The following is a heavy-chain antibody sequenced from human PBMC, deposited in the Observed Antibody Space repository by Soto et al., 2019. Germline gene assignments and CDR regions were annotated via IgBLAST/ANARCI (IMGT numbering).Heavy chain of an antibody. D-gene: IGHD3-9*01. CDR3: AREARMGYFDLLLDY. Sequence: GASVKVSCKASGYTFTSYAMHWVRQAPGQRLEWMGWINAGNGNTKYSQKFQGRVTITRDTSASTAYMELSSLRSEDTAVYYCAREARMGYFDLLLDYWGQGTLVTVSS. CDR1: GYTFTSYA. V-gene: IGHV1-3*01. J-gene: IGHJ4*02. CDR2: INAGNGNT.